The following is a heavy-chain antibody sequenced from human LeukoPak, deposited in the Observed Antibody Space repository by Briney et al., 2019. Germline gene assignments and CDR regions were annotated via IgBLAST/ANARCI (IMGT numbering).Heavy chain of an antibody. CDR3: AKDRRFGDYGAFEY. D-gene: IGHD4-17*01. Sequence: GGSLRLSCAASGFSFSSYAMTWVRQAPGKGLEWVSVITGSGGSTYYADSVKGRFTISKDNSKNTLYLQMNSLRVEDTAVYYCAKDRRFGDYGAFEYWGQGTLVTVSS. V-gene: IGHV3-23*01. J-gene: IGHJ4*02. CDR2: ITGSGGST. CDR1: GFSFSSYA.